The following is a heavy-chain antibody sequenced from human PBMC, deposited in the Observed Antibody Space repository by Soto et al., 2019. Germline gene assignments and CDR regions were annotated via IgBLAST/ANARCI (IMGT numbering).Heavy chain of an antibody. CDR1: GGTFSSYA. J-gene: IGHJ4*02. V-gene: IGHV1-69*12. D-gene: IGHD5-12*01. CDR3: SRGGYSGYGVFDY. Sequence: QVQLVQSGAEVKKPVSSVKVSCKASGGTFSSYAISWVRQAPGQGLECMGGIIPIFGTANYAQKFQGRVTITADESTSTAYMELRSLRSEDTAVYYCSRGGYSGYGVFDYWGQVTLFTVSS. CDR2: IIPIFGTA.